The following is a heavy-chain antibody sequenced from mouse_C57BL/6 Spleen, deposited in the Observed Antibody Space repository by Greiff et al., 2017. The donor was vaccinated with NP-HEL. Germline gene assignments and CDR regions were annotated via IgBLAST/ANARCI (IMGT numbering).Heavy chain of an antibody. CDR3: ARAGTHYFDY. D-gene: IGHD4-1*01. V-gene: IGHV3-6*01. CDR1: GYSITSGYY. CDR2: ISYDGSN. J-gene: IGHJ2*01. Sequence: EVQRVESGPGLVKPSQSLSLTCSVTGYSITSGYYWNWIRQFPGNKLEWMGYISYDGSNNYNPSLKNRISITRDTSKNQFFLKLNSVTTEDTATYYCARAGTHYFDYWGQGTTLTVSS.